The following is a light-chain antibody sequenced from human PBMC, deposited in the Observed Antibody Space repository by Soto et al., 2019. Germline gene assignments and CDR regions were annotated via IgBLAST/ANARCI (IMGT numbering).Light chain of an antibody. Sequence: SYELTQPPSVSVSPGQTASITCSVDKLGDKYACWYQQKPGQSPVLVIYQDSKRPSGIPERFSGSNSGNTATLTISGTQAMDEADYYCQAWDSSNYVFGTGTKVTVL. V-gene: IGLV3-1*01. CDR1: KLGDKY. J-gene: IGLJ1*01. CDR3: QAWDSSNYV. CDR2: QDS.